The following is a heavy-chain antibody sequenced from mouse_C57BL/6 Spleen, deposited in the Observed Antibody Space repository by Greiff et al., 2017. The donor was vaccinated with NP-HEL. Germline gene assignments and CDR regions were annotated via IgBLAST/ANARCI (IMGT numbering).Heavy chain of an antibody. CDR1: GYSITSGYY. J-gene: IGHJ2*01. V-gene: IGHV3-6*01. CDR3: ASVFDY. Sequence: EVKVEESGPGLVKPSQSLSLTCSVTGYSITSGYYWNWIRQFPGNKLEWMGYISYDGSNDYNPSLKNRISITRDTSKNQFFLKLNSVTTEDTATYYCASVFDYWGQGTTLTVSS. CDR2: ISYDGSN.